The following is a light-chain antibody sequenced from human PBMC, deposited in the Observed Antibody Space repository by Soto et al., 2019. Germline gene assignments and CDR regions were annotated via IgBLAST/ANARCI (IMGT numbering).Light chain of an antibody. V-gene: IGKV1-39*01. Sequence: EIQRTHPGSRLSAYVGDRVTITCRASQSITNYVNGYQHKPGQAPNLLIYAASTLQAGVPSRFRGSGSGTDFTLTISSLQPEDFATYFCQQSNSRPPTFGGGTKVDIK. CDR2: AAS. CDR3: QQSNSRPPT. J-gene: IGKJ4*01. CDR1: QSITNY.